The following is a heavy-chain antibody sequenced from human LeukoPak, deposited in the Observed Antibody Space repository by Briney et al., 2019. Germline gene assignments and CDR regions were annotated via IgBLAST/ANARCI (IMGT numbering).Heavy chain of an antibody. V-gene: IGHV4-34*01. CDR2: INHSGST. CDR3: ARDLSFYCSGGSCYSQLFDY. J-gene: IGHJ4*02. Sequence: SETLSLTCAVYGGSFSGYYWSWIRQPPGKGLEWIGEINHSGSTNYNPSLKSRVTISVDTSKNQFSLKLSSVTAADTAVYYCARDLSFYCSGGSCYSQLFDYWGQGTLVTVSS. D-gene: IGHD2-15*01. CDR1: GGSFSGYY.